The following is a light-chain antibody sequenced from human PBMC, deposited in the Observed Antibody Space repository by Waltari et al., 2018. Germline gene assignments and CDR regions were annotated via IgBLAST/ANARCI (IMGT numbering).Light chain of an antibody. V-gene: IGKV1-39*01. CDR1: QDFQKY. CDR3: QQSYSPPPIT. J-gene: IGKJ5*01. CDR2: AGS. Sequence: DIRLTQYPSHLSASVGDRVTITCRASQDFQKYLNWYQQKPGKAPKLLIYAGSSLQSGVPSRFSGSGFGTDFTLTITSLQPEDFGSYYCQQSYSPPPITFGQGTRLEIK.